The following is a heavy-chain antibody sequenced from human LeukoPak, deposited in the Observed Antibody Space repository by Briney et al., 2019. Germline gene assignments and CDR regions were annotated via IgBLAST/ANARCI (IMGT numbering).Heavy chain of an antibody. CDR3: ARGIPYYYDSSGYPRYYMDV. J-gene: IGHJ6*03. V-gene: IGHV4-59*01. Sequence: SETLSLTCTVSGGSISSYYWSWIRQPPGKVLEWIGYIYYSGSTNYNPSLKSRVTISVDTSKNQFSLKLSSVTAADTAVYYCARGIPYYYDSSGYPRYYMDVWGKGTTVTVSS. CDR1: GGSISSYY. CDR2: IYYSGST. D-gene: IGHD3-22*01.